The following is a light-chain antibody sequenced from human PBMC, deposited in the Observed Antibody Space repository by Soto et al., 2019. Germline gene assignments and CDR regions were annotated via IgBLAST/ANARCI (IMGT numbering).Light chain of an antibody. CDR1: QGISSY. Sequence: DIPLTQSPSFLSASVGDRVTITCRASQGISSYLAWYQQKPGKAPKLLIHAASTLQSGVPSRFSGSGSGTEFTLTISSLQPEDFATYYCQQYDNLPPGITFGQGTRLEIK. CDR3: QQYDNLPPGIT. J-gene: IGKJ5*01. V-gene: IGKV1-9*01. CDR2: AAS.